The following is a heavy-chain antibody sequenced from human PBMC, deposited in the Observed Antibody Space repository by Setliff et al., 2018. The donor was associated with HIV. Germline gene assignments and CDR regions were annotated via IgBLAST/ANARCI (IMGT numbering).Heavy chain of an antibody. Sequence: GGSLRLSCAASAFTFSNYGMYWVRQAPGKGLEWVAVIWFDGSKKHYTDSVKGRFTISRDDSKNTLYLQMNSLRAEDTAVYYCARGSRQLGYSYYGMDVWGQGTTVTVSS. V-gene: IGHV3-33*07. J-gene: IGHJ6*02. CDR3: ARGSRQLGYSYYGMDV. CDR1: AFTFSNYG. D-gene: IGHD1-1*01. CDR2: IWFDGSKK.